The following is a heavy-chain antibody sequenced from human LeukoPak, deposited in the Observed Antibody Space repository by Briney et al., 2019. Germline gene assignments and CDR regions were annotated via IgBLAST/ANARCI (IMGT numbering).Heavy chain of an antibody. CDR3: AKDQDAATSRYTDYYGMDV. D-gene: IGHD6-25*01. V-gene: IGHV3-30*18. Sequence: PGGSLRLSCAASGFTFSSYGMHWVRQAPGKGLEWVAVISYDGSNKYYADSVKGRFTISRDNSKNTLYLQMNSLRAEDTAVYYCAKDQDAATSRYTDYYGMDVWGQGTTVTVSS. J-gene: IGHJ6*02. CDR1: GFTFSSYG. CDR2: ISYDGSNK.